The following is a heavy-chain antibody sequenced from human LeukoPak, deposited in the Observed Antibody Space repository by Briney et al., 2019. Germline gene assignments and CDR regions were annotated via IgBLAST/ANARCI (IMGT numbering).Heavy chain of an antibody. CDR1: GFTFSSYG. D-gene: IGHD5-18*01. CDR3: AKDPPTVMANTFHI. V-gene: IGHV3-23*01. J-gene: IGHJ3*02. CDR2: ISGSGGTT. Sequence: GGSLRLSCAASGFTFSSYGMSWVRQAPGKGLEWVSSISGSGGTTYYADSVKGRFTISRDDSKNTLYLQMNSLRADDTAVYSCAKDPPTVMANTFHIWGQGTMVTVS.